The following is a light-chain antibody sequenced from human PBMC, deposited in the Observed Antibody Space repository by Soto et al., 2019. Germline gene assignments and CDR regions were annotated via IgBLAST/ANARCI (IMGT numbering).Light chain of an antibody. CDR3: QQFAKSST. CDR1: HNIERW. CDR2: DAT. V-gene: IGKV1-5*01. J-gene: IGKJ1*01. Sequence: IQMTQSPSTLSASVGDRVTITCRASHNIERWMAWYQQKRGRAPSLLIFDATTLHYGVPSRFSGGGSGTEFTLTINGLQPDDLATYYFQQFAKSSTFGQGTTVEIK.